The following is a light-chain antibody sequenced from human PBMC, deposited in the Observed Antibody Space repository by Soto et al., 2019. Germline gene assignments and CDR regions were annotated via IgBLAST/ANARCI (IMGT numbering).Light chain of an antibody. V-gene: IGLV1-51*01. J-gene: IGLJ1*01. CDR1: SSNLGAGYD. CDR2: DDN. CDR3: GSWDSSLSAYV. Sequence: QSVLTQPPSVSGAPGQRVIISCTGSSSNLGAGYDAHWYQQIPGAAPKLLIYDDNKRPSGIPDRFSGSKSGTSATLGITGFQTGDEADYYCGSWDSSLSAYVFGTGTKVTVL.